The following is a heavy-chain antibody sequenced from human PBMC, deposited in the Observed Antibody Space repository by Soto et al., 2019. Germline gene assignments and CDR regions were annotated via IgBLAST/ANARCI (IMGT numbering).Heavy chain of an antibody. V-gene: IGHV3-30*03. CDR2: ISYDGSNT. CDR1: GFPFTTYG. Sequence: QVQLVESGGGVVQPGRSLRLSCAASGFPFTTYGMHWVREGPGKGLEWVAVISYDGSNTYYADSVMGRFTISRDNSKNTLYLQMNSLRPEDTALYYCVGGQYYFDYRGQGTLVTVSS. D-gene: IGHD3-10*01. J-gene: IGHJ4*02. CDR3: VGGQYYFDY.